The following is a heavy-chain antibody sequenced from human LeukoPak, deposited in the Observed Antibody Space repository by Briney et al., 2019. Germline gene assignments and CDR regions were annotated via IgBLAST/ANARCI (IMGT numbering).Heavy chain of an antibody. V-gene: IGHV3-23*01. J-gene: IGHJ4*02. CDR2: IGGSDGTT. CDR3: AKSSGSSTYYFDF. CDR1: GFTLTDYA. Sequence: GGSLRLSGAASGFTLTDYAMSWVRQAPGKGLEWLSAIGGSDGTTYHATSVRGRFAISKDNSKSTLYLQMNSLRAEDTAIYYCAKSSGSSTYYFDFWGQGTLVTVSS. D-gene: IGHD3-10*01.